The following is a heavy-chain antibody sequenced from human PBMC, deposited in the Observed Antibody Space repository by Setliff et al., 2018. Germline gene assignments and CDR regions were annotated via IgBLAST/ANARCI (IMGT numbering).Heavy chain of an antibody. Sequence: ASVKVSCKASGYTFTGHYMYWVRQAPGQGLEWMGRINPSSGATIYAQKFQGRVTMTSDTSISTAYMELGRLRSDDTAVYFCARDGGGDSDAFDIWGQGTMVT. D-gene: IGHD3-16*01. CDR3: ARDGGGDSDAFDI. J-gene: IGHJ3*02. CDR1: GYTFTGHY. V-gene: IGHV1-2*06. CDR2: INPSSGAT.